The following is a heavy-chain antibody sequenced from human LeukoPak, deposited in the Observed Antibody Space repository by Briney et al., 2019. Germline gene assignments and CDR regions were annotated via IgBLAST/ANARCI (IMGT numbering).Heavy chain of an antibody. J-gene: IGHJ6*02. CDR2: INPNSGGP. D-gene: IGHD3-10*01. CDR1: GYTFTGYY. V-gene: IGHV1-2*02. Sequence: ASVKVSCKACGYTFTGYYMHWVRQPPGQELEGMGWINPNSGGPNYAQKLQGRVNHTTDTSTSPAHLELKSLECDDTAVYYRATTYGSGKRHYYYSMDVWGQGTTVTVSS. CDR3: ATTYGSGKRHYYYSMDV.